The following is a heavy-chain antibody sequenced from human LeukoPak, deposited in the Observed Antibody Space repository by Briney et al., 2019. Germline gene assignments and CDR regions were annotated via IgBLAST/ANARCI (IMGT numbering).Heavy chain of an antibody. V-gene: IGHV4-59*08. CDR3: ARHGIFRIAATGTGYFDC. D-gene: IGHD6-13*01. J-gene: IGHJ4*02. Sequence: SETLSLTCTVSDGSISSYYWSWILQPPGKGLEWIGFIDYSGSANYNPSLKSRLTISVDTSKNQFSLKLSSVTAADTAVYYCARHGIFRIAATGTGYFDCWGQGTLVTVSS. CDR2: IDYSGSA. CDR1: DGSISSYY.